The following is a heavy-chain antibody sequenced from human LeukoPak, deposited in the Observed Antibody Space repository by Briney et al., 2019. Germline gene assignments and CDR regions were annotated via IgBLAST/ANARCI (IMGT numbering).Heavy chain of an antibody. Sequence: GGSLRLSCAASGFTFSSYSMNWVRQAPGKGLEWVSSISSSSSYIYYADSVKGRFTISRDNAKNSLYLQMNSLRAEDTAVYYCASGADNYYYYYMDVWGKGTTVTVSS. CDR2: ISSSSSYI. CDR3: ASGADNYYYYYMDV. CDR1: GFTFSSYS. D-gene: IGHD3-16*01. V-gene: IGHV3-21*06. J-gene: IGHJ6*03.